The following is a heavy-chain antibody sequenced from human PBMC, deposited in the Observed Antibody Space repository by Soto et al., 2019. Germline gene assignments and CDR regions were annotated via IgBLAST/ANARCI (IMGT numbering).Heavy chain of an antibody. CDR1: GGSISSGGYY. J-gene: IGHJ4*02. D-gene: IGHD6-6*01. CDR3: ARASSSSSAADY. CDR2: IYYSGST. V-gene: IGHV4-31*03. Sequence: SETLSLTCTVSGGSISSGGYYWSWIRQHPGKGMEWIGYIYYSGSTYYNTSLKSRVTISVDTSKNQLSLKLSSVTAADTAVYYCARASSSSSAADYWGQGTQVTVSS.